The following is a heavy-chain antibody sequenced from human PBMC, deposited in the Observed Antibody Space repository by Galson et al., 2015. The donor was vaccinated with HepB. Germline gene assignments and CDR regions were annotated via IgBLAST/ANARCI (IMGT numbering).Heavy chain of an antibody. J-gene: IGHJ4*02. CDR3: ARVPEVGATGG. D-gene: IGHD1-26*01. V-gene: IGHV4-59*01. Sequence: SETLSLTCTVSGGSISSYYWSWIRQPPGKGLEWIGYIYYSGSTNYNPSLKSRVTISVDTSKNQFSLKLSSVTAADTAVYYCARVPEVGATGGWGQGTLVTVSS. CDR1: GGSISSYY. CDR2: IYYSGST.